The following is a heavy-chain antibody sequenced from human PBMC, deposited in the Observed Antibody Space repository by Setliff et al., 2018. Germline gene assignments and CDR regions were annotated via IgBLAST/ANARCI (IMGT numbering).Heavy chain of an antibody. CDR2: INYSGST. CDR3: ARAAGYSSSWYHYYYGMDV. CDR1: GGSISSSRYY. D-gene: IGHD6-13*01. V-gene: IGHV4-39*01. Sequence: SSETLSLTCTVSGGSISSSRYYWGWTRQPPGKGLEWIGSINYSGSTYYNPSLKSRVTISVETSKNQFSLKLSSVTAADTAVYYCARAAGYSSSWYHYYYGMDVWGQGTTVTVSS. J-gene: IGHJ6*02.